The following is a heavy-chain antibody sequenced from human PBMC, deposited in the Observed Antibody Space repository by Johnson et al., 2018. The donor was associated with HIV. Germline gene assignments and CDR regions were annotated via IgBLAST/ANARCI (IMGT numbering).Heavy chain of an antibody. CDR1: GFTFTDAW. CDR3: ARNGLIPAAKGVAFDI. Sequence: QVQLVEFGGGLVQPGGSLRLSCAASGFTFTDAWMSWVRQAPGKGLEWVSGINWNGSTMYYADSVTGRFTISRDNAKNSLYLQMNSLRAEDTAVYYCARNGLIPAAKGVAFDIWGHGTTVTVSS. CDR2: INWNGSTM. D-gene: IGHD2-2*01. V-gene: IGHV3-11*01. J-gene: IGHJ3*02.